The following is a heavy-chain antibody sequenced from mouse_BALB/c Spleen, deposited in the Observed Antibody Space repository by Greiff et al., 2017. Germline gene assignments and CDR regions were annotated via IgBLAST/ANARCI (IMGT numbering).Heavy chain of an antibody. V-gene: IGHV1S127*01. D-gene: IGHD1-1*01. CDR1: GYTFTSYW. CDR2: IDPSDSYT. Sequence: QVQLQQPGAELVKPGASVKMSCKASGYTFTSYWMHWVKQRPGQGLEWIGTIDPSDSYTSYNQKFKGKATLTVDTSSSTAYMQLSSLTSEDSAVYYCTPITTVGAYWGQGTLVTVSA. J-gene: IGHJ3*01. CDR3: TPITTVGAY.